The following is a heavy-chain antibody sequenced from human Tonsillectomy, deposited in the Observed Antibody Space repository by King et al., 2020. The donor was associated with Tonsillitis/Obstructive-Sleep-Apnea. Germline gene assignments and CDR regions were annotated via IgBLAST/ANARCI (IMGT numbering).Heavy chain of an antibody. CDR1: GFSFSSYA. CDR3: AKIKPAYCGGGCPTYFDY. CDR2: ISGSGGST. V-gene: IGHV3-23*01. Sequence: VQLLESGGGLVQPGGSLRLSCAASGFSFSSYAMSWVRQAPGKGLEWVSVISGSGGSTYYADSVKGRFTISRENSKNTLYLHVNSLRAEDTAVYFCAKIKPAYCGGGCPTYFDYWGQGTLVTVSS. J-gene: IGHJ4*02. D-gene: IGHD2-21*01.